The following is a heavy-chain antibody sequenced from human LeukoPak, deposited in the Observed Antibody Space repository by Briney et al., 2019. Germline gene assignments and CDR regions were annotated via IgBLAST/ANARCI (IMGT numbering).Heavy chain of an antibody. CDR3: ARDQGIAVAGEHYY. D-gene: IGHD6-19*01. V-gene: IGHV1-18*01. CDR2: ISGYNGNT. Sequence: ASVKVSCKASGYTFTSYGISWVRQAPGQGLEWMGWISGYNGNTNYAQKLQGRVTMTTDTSTSTAYMELRSLRSDDTAVYYCARDQGIAVAGEHYYWGQGTLVTVSS. J-gene: IGHJ4*02. CDR1: GYTFTSYG.